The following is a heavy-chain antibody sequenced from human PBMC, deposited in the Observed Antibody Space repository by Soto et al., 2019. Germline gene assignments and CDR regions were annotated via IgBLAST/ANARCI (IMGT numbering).Heavy chain of an antibody. Sequence: PSETLSLTCTVSGVSISSYYWIWIRQPPGKGLEWIGYIYYSGSTNYNPSLKSRVTISVDTSKNQFSLKLSSVTAADTAVYYCARGVGNWTPRNPFDPWGQGTLVTVSS. CDR3: ARGVGNWTPRNPFDP. J-gene: IGHJ5*02. D-gene: IGHD1-20*01. CDR1: GVSISSYY. CDR2: IYYSGST. V-gene: IGHV4-59*01.